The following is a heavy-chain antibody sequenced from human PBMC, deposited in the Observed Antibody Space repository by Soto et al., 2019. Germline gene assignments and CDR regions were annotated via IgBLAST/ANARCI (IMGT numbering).Heavy chain of an antibody. Sequence: GGSLRLSCGASGFTFSKYAMNWVRQAPGKGLECVSAISGSGSSPYYADSVKGRFTISRDNSKNTLFLEVNSLRAEDTAVYYCAKGASTVYYYYYMDVWGKGTTVTV. CDR3: AKGASTVYYYYYMDV. CDR1: GFTFSKYA. V-gene: IGHV3-23*01. CDR2: ISGSGSSP. D-gene: IGHD2-2*01. J-gene: IGHJ6*03.